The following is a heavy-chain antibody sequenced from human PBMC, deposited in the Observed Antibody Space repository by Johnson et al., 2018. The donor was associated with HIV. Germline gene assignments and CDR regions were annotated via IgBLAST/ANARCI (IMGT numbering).Heavy chain of an antibody. CDR3: VSVAGLFAPFDI. J-gene: IGHJ3*02. Sequence: VQVVESGGGLVQPGRSLRLSCAASGFTFDDYAMHWVRQAPGKGLEWVSGISWNSGSIGYADSVKGRFTISRDNSKNPLYLRMNSLRAEDTAVYYVVSVAGLFAPFDIWGQGTMVTVSS. V-gene: IGHV3-9*01. CDR1: GFTFDDYA. CDR2: ISWNSGSI. D-gene: IGHD6-19*01.